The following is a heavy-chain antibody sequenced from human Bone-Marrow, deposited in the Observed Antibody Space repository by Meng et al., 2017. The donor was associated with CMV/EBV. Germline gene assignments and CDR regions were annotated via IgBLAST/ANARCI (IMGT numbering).Heavy chain of an antibody. V-gene: IGHV3-13*01. CDR3: TRSPNGMDV. CDR1: GFTFNTYD. Sequence: GESLKISCAASGFTFNTYDLHWVRQTTREGLEWVSGIGTRGDTYYASSVKGRFTISRENAKKSFYLQMNNLRVGDTAVYYCTRSPNGMDVWGQGNTVTVSS. J-gene: IGHJ6*02. CDR2: IGTRGDT.